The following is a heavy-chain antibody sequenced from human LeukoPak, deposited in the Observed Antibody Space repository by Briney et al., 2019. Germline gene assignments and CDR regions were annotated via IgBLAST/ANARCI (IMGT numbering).Heavy chain of an antibody. V-gene: IGHV3-30*03. D-gene: IGHD3-10*01. Sequence: GGFLRLSCAASGFTFSSHWMHWVRQAPGKGLEWVAVISYDGKKNYYADSVKGRFTLSRDDSQNTVYLQMNSLRDDDTALYYCVRGSKIRGVIPEGEFDYWGQGTLVTVSS. CDR2: ISYDGKKN. CDR3: VRGSKIRGVIPEGEFDY. CDR1: GFTFSSHW. J-gene: IGHJ4*02.